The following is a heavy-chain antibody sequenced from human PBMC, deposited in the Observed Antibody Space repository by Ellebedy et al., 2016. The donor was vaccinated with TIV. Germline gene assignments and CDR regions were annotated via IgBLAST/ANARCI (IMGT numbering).Heavy chain of an antibody. CDR3: AKLDSSGYYYGRLDY. D-gene: IGHD3-22*01. Sequence: GGSLRLSCAASGFTFRNVAMTWVRQAPGKGLEWVSSISSSGVSSDYADSVRGRVTISRDNSKSTLYLQMDSLRADDSAEYYCAKLDSSGYYYGRLDYWGQGTLVTVSS. CDR2: ISSSGVSS. V-gene: IGHV3-23*01. CDR1: GFTFRNVA. J-gene: IGHJ4*02.